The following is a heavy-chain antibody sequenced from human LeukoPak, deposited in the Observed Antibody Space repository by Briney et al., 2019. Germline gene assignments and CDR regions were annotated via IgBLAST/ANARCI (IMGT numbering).Heavy chain of an antibody. D-gene: IGHD4-17*01. V-gene: IGHV4-59*01. CDR1: GGSISSYY. CDR2: IYYSGST. J-gene: IGHJ4*02. Sequence: KASETLSLTCTVSGGSISSYYWSWIRQPPGKGLEWIGYIYYSGSTNYNPSLKSRVTISVDTSKNQFSLKLSSVTAADTAVYYCARTTTVTTISVFSPSPGYFDYWGQGTLVTVSS. CDR3: ARTTTVTTISVFSPSPGYFDY.